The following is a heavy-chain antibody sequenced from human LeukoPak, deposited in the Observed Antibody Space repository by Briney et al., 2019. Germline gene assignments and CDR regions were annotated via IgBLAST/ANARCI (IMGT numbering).Heavy chain of an antibody. Sequence: SETLSLTCTVSGYSISSGYYWGWIRQPPGKGLEWIGSIYHSGSTSYNPSLKSRVTISVDTSKNKFSLKLSSVTAADTSVYYCARGWSLAALDYWGQGTLVTVSS. V-gene: IGHV4-38-2*02. CDR1: GYSISSGYY. CDR3: ARGWSLAALDY. D-gene: IGHD6-6*01. CDR2: IYHSGST. J-gene: IGHJ4*02.